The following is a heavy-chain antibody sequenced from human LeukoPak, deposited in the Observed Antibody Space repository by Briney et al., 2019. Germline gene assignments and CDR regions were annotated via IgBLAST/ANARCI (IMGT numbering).Heavy chain of an antibody. CDR1: GFSLSTSGVG. CDR2: IYWNDYK. Sequence: ESGPTLLKPTQTLTLSCTFSGFSLSTSGVGVGWIRQPPGKALEWLALIYWNDYKSYIPSLTSRLTITKATSKNQVVLTMTNMDPVDTATYYCAHRQGKYCSGGNCYTPPVYFDYWGQGTLVTVSS. J-gene: IGHJ4*02. D-gene: IGHD2-15*01. CDR3: AHRQGKYCSGGNCYTPPVYFDY. V-gene: IGHV2-5*01.